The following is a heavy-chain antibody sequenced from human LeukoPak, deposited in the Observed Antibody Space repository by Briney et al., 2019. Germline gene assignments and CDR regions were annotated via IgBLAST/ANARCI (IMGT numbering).Heavy chain of an antibody. Sequence: GGSLRLSCAASGFTFSSYWMSWVRQAPGKGLEWVANIKQDGSDKYYVDSVKGRFTISRDNAKNSLYLQTNSLRAEDTAVYYCAREPYGDYFDFWGQGTLVTVSS. CDR2: IKQDGSDK. D-gene: IGHD4-17*01. CDR1: GFTFSSYW. J-gene: IGHJ4*02. V-gene: IGHV3-7*03. CDR3: AREPYGDYFDF.